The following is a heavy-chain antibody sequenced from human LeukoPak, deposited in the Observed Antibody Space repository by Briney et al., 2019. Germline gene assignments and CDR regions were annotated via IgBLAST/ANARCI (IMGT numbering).Heavy chain of an antibody. V-gene: IGHV4-38-2*02. J-gene: IGHJ3*02. Sequence: PSETLSLTCTVSGYSISSGYYWGWIRQPPGKGLEWIGSIYHSGSTYYNPSLKSRVTISVDTSKNQFSLKLSSVTAADTAVYYCARLMGDAFDIWGQGTMVTVSS. CDR2: IYHSGST. CDR1: GYSISSGYY. CDR3: ARLMGDAFDI.